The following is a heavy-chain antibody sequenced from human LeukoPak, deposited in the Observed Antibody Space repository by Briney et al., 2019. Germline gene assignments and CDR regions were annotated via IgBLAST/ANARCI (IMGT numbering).Heavy chain of an antibody. J-gene: IGHJ4*02. CDR3: ARGEGARDGYNYEGPFYFDY. CDR2: INHSGST. V-gene: IGHV4-34*01. Sequence: SETLSLTCAVYGGPFSDYYWSWIRQPPGKGLEWIGRINHSGSTNYSPSLKSRATISVDTSKSQFSLKLNSMTAADTAVYYCARGEGARDGYNYEGPFYFDYWGQGTLVTVSS. CDR1: GGPFSDYY. D-gene: IGHD5-24*01.